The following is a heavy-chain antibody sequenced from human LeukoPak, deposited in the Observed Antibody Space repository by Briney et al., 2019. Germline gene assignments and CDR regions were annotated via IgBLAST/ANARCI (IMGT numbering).Heavy chain of an antibody. CDR2: FDPEDGET. CDR1: GYTLTELS. CDR3: AGGGSWYSDWHYFDY. J-gene: IGHJ4*02. Sequence: ASVKVSCKVSGYTLTELSMHWVRQAPGKGLEWMGGFDPEDGETIYAQKFQGRVTMTEDTSTDTAYMELSSLRSEDTAVYYCAGGGSWYSDWHYFDYWGQGTLVTVSS. V-gene: IGHV1-24*01. D-gene: IGHD6-13*01.